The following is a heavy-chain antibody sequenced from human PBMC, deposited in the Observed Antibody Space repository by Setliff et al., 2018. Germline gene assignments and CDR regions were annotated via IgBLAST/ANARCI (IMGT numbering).Heavy chain of an antibody. CDR2: ISSRGSTI. V-gene: IGHV3-48*03. CDR1: GFTFSDYE. CDR3: AREPHDSSGPDY. Sequence: GGSLRLSCVASGFTFSDYEMSWVRQAPGKGLEWLSYISSRGSTILNADSVKGRFTISRDNAKKSLYLQMNSLRAEDTAVYYCAREPHDSSGPDYWGQGTLVTVS. D-gene: IGHD3-22*01. J-gene: IGHJ4*02.